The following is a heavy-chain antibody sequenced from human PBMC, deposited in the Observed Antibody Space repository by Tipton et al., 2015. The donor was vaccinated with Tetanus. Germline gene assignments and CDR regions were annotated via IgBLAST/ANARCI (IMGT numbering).Heavy chain of an antibody. CDR1: GGSLRSGDHY. CDR3: ARANYDFPNKGPFDF. J-gene: IGHJ4*02. V-gene: IGHV4-61*08. Sequence: TLSLTCTVSGGSLRSGDHYWSWIRQPPGKGLEWLAYISASGSTNSNYSLKSRITISQDTSKNQFSLRLTSVTAADTAVYYCARANYDFPNKGPFDFWGQGILVLVSS. CDR2: ISASGST. D-gene: IGHD3-3*01.